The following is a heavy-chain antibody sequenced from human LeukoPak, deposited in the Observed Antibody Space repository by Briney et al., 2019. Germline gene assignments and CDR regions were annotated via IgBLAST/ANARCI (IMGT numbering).Heavy chain of an antibody. CDR3: AKGGSSWSFFDY. J-gene: IGHJ4*02. CDR1: GFTFSSYA. D-gene: IGHD6-13*01. CDR2: IGGSGGNT. Sequence: PGGSLRLSCAASGFTFSSYAMSWVRQAPGKGLEWVSTIGGSGGNTYYADSVKGRFTISRDNSKNTLYLEMNSLRAEDTAVYYCAKGGSSWSFFDYWGQGTLVTVSS. V-gene: IGHV3-23*01.